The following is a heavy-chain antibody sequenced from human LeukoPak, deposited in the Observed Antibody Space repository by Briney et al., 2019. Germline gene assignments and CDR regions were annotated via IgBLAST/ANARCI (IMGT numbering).Heavy chain of an antibody. CDR2: IYPGDSDT. CDR1: GYSFTSYW. Sequence: GESLKISCKGSGYSFTSYWTGWVRQMPGKGLEWMGIIYPGDSDTRYSPPFQGQVTISADKSISTAYLQWSSLKASDTAMYYCARVLDSGSYLGLWRRFDPWGQGTLVTVSS. J-gene: IGHJ5*02. V-gene: IGHV5-51*01. D-gene: IGHD1-26*01. CDR3: ARVLDSGSYLGLWRRFDP.